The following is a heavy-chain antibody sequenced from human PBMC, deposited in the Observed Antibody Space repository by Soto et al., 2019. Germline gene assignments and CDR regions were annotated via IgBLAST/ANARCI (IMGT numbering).Heavy chain of an antibody. CDR1: GDSISSGGYY. D-gene: IGHD3-16*01. CDR2: IRYSEST. V-gene: IGHV4-31*03. CDR3: TRGAWGYAFDV. Sequence: QVQLQQSGPGLVKPSQTLSLTCTVSGDSISSGGYYWTWVRQRPGKGLEWIGYIRYSESTYYNPSPKSRLIVSIAPSKNQFSLRLSSVTAADTAVYFCTRGAWGYAFDVWGQGTMVTVSS. J-gene: IGHJ3*01.